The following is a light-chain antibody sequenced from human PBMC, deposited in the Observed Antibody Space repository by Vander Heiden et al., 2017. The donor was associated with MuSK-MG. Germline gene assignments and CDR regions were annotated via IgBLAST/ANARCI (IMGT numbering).Light chain of an antibody. CDR3: QAWDSSVV. J-gene: IGLJ2*01. CDR2: QDS. V-gene: IGLV3-1*01. CDR1: KLGDKY. Sequence: SSALPQPPSVSVSTGQTASITCSGDKLGDKYACWYQQKPGQSPVLVIYQDSKRPSGIPERFSGSNSGNTATLTISGTQAMDEADYYCQAWDSSVVFGGGTKLTVL.